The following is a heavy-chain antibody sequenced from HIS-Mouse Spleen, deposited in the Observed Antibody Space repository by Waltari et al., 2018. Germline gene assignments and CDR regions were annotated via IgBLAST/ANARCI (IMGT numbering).Heavy chain of an antibody. V-gene: IGHV3-30-3*01. CDR2: ISYDGSNK. CDR1: GFTFSCYA. D-gene: IGHD6-19*01. CDR3: ARDHSGWYFDY. J-gene: IGHJ4*02. Sequence: QVQLVESGGGVVQPGRALRLSCAASGFTFSCYAMHWVRQAPGKGLEWVAVISYDGSNKYYADSVKGRFTISRDNSKNTLYLQMNSLRAEDTAVYYCARDHSGWYFDYWGQGTLVTVSS.